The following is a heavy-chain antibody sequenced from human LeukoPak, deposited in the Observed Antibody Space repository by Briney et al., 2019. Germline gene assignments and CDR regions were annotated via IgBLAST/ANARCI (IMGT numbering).Heavy chain of an antibody. CDR1: GFIFSSHG. J-gene: IGHJ4*02. Sequence: GGSLRLSCAASGFIFSSHGMNWVRQAPGKGLEWVSGISPSGDITYYADSVKGRFTISRDNSKNTVYLQMNSLRAEDTAVYYCARGPMVRANLFDYWGQGTLVTVSS. CDR3: ARGPMVRANLFDY. CDR2: ISPSGDIT. V-gene: IGHV3-23*01. D-gene: IGHD3-10*01.